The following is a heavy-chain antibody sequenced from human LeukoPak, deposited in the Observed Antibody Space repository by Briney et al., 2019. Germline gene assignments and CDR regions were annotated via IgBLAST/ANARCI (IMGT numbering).Heavy chain of an antibody. J-gene: IGHJ4*02. V-gene: IGHV1-2*06. Sequence: ASVKVSCKASGYTFTGYYIHWVRQAPGQGLEWMGRINPNSGGTNYAQKFQGRVTMNRDTSISTAYMELSRLRSDDTAIYYCLVTGDLSFSDYWGQGTPVTVSS. D-gene: IGHD7-27*01. CDR3: LVTGDLSFSDY. CDR1: GYTFTGYY. CDR2: INPNSGGT.